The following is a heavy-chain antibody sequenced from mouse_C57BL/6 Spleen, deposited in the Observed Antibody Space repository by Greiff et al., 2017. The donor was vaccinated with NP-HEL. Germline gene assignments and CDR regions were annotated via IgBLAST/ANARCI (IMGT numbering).Heavy chain of an antibody. D-gene: IGHD1-1*01. CDR3: ARGQTYGSRRFDY. CDR2: IDPSDSET. J-gene: IGHJ2*01. V-gene: IGHV1-52*01. CDR1: GYTFTSYW. Sequence: VQLQQPGAELVRPGSSVKLSCKASGYTFTSYWMHWVKQRPKQGLEWIGNIDPSDSETHYNPKFQDKATLTVDKSSSTAYMQLSSLTSEDSAVYYCARGQTYGSRRFDYGGQGTTLTVSS.